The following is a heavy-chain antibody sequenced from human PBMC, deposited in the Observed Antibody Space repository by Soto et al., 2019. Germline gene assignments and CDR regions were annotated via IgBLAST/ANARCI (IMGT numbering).Heavy chain of an antibody. V-gene: IGHV4-39*07. CDR3: ARDGPLAVAGTGAFDY. D-gene: IGHD6-19*01. CDR2: VSFSGTT. Sequence: SETLSLTCTVSGGSINTNYYYWGWVRQPPGKGLEWIGSVSFSGTTYYSPSLKSRVTTSIDTSRNQFSLKLSSVTAADTAVYYCARDGPLAVAGTGAFDYWGQGTLVTVS. J-gene: IGHJ4*02. CDR1: GGSINTNYYY.